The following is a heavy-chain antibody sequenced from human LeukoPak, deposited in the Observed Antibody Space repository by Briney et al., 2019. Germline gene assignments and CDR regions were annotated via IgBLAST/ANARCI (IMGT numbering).Heavy chain of an antibody. D-gene: IGHD5-12*01. J-gene: IGHJ4*02. CDR2: IYYSGST. Sequence: NPSETLSLTCTVSGGSINSYYWSWIRQPPGKGLEWIGYIYYSGSTNYNPSLKSRVTISVDTSKNQFSLRLSSVAAADTAVYYCARRYSGYDYGYFDYWGQGTLVTVSS. CDR1: GGSINSYY. CDR3: ARRYSGYDYGYFDY. V-gene: IGHV4-59*01.